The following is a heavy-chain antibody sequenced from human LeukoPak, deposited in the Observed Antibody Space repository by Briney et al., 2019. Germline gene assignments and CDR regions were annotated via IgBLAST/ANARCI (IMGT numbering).Heavy chain of an antibody. CDR2: ISYDGSTK. Sequence: GGSLRLSCAASGFTFSSSAMHWVRQAPGKGLEWVALISYDGSTKYYIDSVKGRFTISRDNSKNTLYLQMNSLRAEDTAVYYCARAHSGYCSSTSCYSNWFDPWGQGTLVTVSS. CDR1: GFTFSSSA. J-gene: IGHJ5*02. V-gene: IGHV3-30-3*01. CDR3: ARAHSGYCSSTSCYSNWFDP. D-gene: IGHD2-2*03.